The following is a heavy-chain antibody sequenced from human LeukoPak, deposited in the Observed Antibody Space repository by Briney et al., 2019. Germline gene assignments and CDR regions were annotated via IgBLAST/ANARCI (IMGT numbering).Heavy chain of an antibody. CDR3: GRHSAGKNWLDS. CDR1: GGSISSSTHY. Sequence: SETLSLTCTVSGGSISSSTHYWDWIRQPPGKGLEWIGNIYYSGTTYYNPSLRSRVAMSVDTSKNQFSLKLSSVTAADTAVYYCGRHSAGKNWLDSWGQGTQVTVSS. J-gene: IGHJ5*01. CDR2: IYYSGTT. D-gene: IGHD2/OR15-2a*01. V-gene: IGHV4-39*01.